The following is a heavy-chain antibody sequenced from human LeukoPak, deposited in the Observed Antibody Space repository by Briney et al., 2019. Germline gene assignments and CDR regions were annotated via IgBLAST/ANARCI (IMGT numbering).Heavy chain of an antibody. CDR2: MNPNSGNT. CDR1: GYTFTSYD. Sequence: ASVKVSCKASGYTFTSYDINWVRQATGLGLEWMGWMNPNSGNTGYAQKFQGRVTITRNTSISTAYMELSSLRSEDTAVYYCARGLSRDTVAPDYWGQGTLVTVSS. D-gene: IGHD4-23*01. V-gene: IGHV1-8*03. J-gene: IGHJ4*02. CDR3: ARGLSRDTVAPDY.